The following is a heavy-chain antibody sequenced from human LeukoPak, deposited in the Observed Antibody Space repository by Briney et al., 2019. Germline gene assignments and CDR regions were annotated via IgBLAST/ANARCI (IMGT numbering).Heavy chain of an antibody. CDR1: GITLKTDL. D-gene: IGHD3-16*01. CDR2: IKQDGSEK. CDR3: ARGGFGYVYFDY. Sequence: GSLKPSLAAPGITLKTDLEDLVRQAPGKGVEGVAHIKQDGSEKYYVDSVKGRFTISRDNAKNSLYLQMNSLRAEDTAVYYCARGGFGYVYFDYWGQGTLVTVSS. J-gene: IGHJ4*02. V-gene: IGHV3-7*02.